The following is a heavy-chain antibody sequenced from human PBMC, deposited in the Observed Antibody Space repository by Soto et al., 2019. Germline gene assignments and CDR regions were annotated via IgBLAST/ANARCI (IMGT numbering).Heavy chain of an antibody. CDR2: INHLETT. V-gene: IGHV4-30-2*01. J-gene: IGHJ4*02. Sequence: PSETLSLTWTASGTSITFGGYSWSWIRQTPGKGLEWIGYINHLETTFYNPSFESRLTLSIDRAKNQFSLKLHSMSAADRAVYFCARGGWSDSFGYWGQRILVTVSS. CDR3: ARGGWSDSFGY. CDR1: GTSITFGGYS.